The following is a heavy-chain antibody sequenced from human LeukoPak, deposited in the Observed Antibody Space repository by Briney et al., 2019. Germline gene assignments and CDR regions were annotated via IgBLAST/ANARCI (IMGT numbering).Heavy chain of an antibody. V-gene: IGHV3-7*01. CDR1: GFTFSSYW. D-gene: IGHD4-23*01. J-gene: IGHJ6*03. CDR2: IKQDGSEK. Sequence: GGSLRLSCAASGFTFSSYWMTWVRQAPGKGLEWVANIKQDGSEKNYMVSAEGRFTISRDNAKNSLYLQMNSLRAEDTAVYYCAREGGTVVTHYYYYYMDVWGKGTTVTVSS. CDR3: AREGGTVVTHYYYYYMDV.